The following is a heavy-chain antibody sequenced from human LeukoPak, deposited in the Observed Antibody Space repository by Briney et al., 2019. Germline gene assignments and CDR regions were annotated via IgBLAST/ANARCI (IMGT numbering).Heavy chain of an antibody. CDR1: GFSMSSYW. D-gene: IGHD6-25*01. Sequence: GGSLRLSCAASGFSMSSYWMKWVRRAPGKGLEWVASIKEDGIDIYYVDSVRGRFTISRDNAKNSLYLQMNSLRAEDTAVYYCARDAAMDVWGKGTTVTVSS. CDR2: IKEDGIDI. CDR3: ARDAAMDV. J-gene: IGHJ6*03. V-gene: IGHV3-7*01.